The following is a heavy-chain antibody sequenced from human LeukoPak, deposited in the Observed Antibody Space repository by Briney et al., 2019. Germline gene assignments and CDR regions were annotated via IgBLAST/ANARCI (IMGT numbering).Heavy chain of an antibody. J-gene: IGHJ4*02. Sequence: GGSLRLSCAASGFTFSSYAMHWVRQAPGKGLEWVAVISYDGSNKYYADSVKGRFTISRDNSKNTLYLQMNSLRSDDTAVYYCARDSDPTYYFDSGSYHSYWGQGTLVTVSS. D-gene: IGHD3-10*01. CDR1: GFTFSSYA. V-gene: IGHV3-30*04. CDR3: ARDSDPTYYFDSGSYHSY. CDR2: ISYDGSNK.